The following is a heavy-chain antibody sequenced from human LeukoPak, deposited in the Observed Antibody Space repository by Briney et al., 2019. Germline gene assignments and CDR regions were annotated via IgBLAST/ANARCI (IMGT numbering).Heavy chain of an antibody. D-gene: IGHD3-10*01. Sequence: GESLKISCKGSGYSFTSYWIGWVRQMPGKGLEWMGMFYPGDSDTRYSPSFQGQVTISADKSITTAYLQWSSLKASDTAMYYCARSGYYGSGSPSSDYWGQGTLVTVSS. CDR2: FYPGDSDT. V-gene: IGHV5-51*01. J-gene: IGHJ4*02. CDR3: ARSGYYGSGSPSSDY. CDR1: GYSFTSYW.